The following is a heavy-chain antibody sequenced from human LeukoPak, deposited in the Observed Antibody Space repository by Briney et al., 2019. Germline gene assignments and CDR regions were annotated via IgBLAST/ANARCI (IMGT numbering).Heavy chain of an antibody. CDR3: AIVDTTVGFDY. CDR2: ISAYNGNT. Sequence: ASVKVSCKTSSYTFTTYGITWVRQAPGQGLEWMGWISAYNGNTAYAQKFQGRVTVTTDTSTRTASMDLRSLRSDDTAVYYCAIVDTTVGFDYWGQGTLVTVSS. J-gene: IGHJ4*02. D-gene: IGHD5-18*01. V-gene: IGHV1-18*04. CDR1: SYTFTTYG.